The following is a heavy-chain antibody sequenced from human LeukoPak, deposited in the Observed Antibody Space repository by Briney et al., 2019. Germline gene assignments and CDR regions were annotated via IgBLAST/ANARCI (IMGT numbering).Heavy chain of an antibody. D-gene: IGHD6-19*01. CDR1: GGSISSGGYY. CDR2: IYHSGST. Sequence: SQTLSLTCTVSGGSISSGGYYWSWIRQPPGKGLEWIGYIYHSGSTYYNPSLKSRVTISVDRSKNQFSLKLSSVTAADTAVYYCARGSSGWYSGTDYWGQGTLVTVSS. CDR3: ARGSSGWYSGTDY. J-gene: IGHJ4*02. V-gene: IGHV4-30-2*01.